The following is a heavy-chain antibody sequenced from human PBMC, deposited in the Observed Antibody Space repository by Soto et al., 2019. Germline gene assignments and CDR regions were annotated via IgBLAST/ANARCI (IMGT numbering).Heavy chain of an antibody. J-gene: IGHJ4*02. CDR2: IYYGGST. D-gene: IGHD1-26*01. CDR3: AGHRVGTYYFDY. Sequence: SETLSLTCTVSGGSISSNSYYWGWIRQPPGKGLQWIGSIYYGGSTYYNPSLKSRVTISVDTSKNQFSLKLTSVTAADTAVYYCAGHRVGTYYFDYWGQGTLVTVSS. V-gene: IGHV4-39*01. CDR1: GGSISSNSYY.